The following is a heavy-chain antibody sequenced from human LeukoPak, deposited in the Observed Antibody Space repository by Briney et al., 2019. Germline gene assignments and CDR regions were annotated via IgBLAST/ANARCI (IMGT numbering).Heavy chain of an antibody. CDR1: GYTFTGYY. CDR3: ASSHRGGVRGVTNIPFYYYYYMDV. Sequence: GASVTVSCKASGYTFTGYYMHWVRQAPGQGLEWMGWINPNSGGTNYAQKFQGRVTMTRDTSISTAYMELSRLRSDDTAVYYCASSHRGGVRGVTNIPFYYYYYMDVWGKGTTVTISS. CDR2: INPNSGGT. V-gene: IGHV1-2*02. J-gene: IGHJ6*03. D-gene: IGHD3-10*01.